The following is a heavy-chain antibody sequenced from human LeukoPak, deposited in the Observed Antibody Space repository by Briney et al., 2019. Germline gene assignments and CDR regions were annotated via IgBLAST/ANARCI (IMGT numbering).Heavy chain of an antibody. CDR1: GGSISSYY. V-gene: IGHV4-4*09. Sequence: KPSETLSLTCTVSGGSISSYYWSWVRQSPGKGLEWIGYIFTSGWTDYNSSLKSRVTMSVDTSKNQLSMELRFLTAADTAVYYCATSHDVKTAPYDLWGQGTLVTVSS. D-gene: IGHD2-21*01. CDR3: ATSHDVKTAPYDL. J-gene: IGHJ5*02. CDR2: IFTSGWT.